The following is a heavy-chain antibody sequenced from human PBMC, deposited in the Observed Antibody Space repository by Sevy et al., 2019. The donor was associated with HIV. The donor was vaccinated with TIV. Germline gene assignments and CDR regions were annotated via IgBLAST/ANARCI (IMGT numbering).Heavy chain of an antibody. J-gene: IGHJ4*02. Sequence: GGSLRLSCAASGFIFSNYYMTWVRQAPGKGLEWVSYISDRSDTISYADSGKGRFTISRDNAKNALYLQMRSPRGEDAAVYYCARVRDRYCSGGSCYYWYFFDYWGQGTLVTVSS. CDR1: GFIFSNYY. D-gene: IGHD2-15*01. V-gene: IGHV3-48*01. CDR3: ARVRDRYCSGGSCYYWYFFDY. CDR2: ISDRSDTI.